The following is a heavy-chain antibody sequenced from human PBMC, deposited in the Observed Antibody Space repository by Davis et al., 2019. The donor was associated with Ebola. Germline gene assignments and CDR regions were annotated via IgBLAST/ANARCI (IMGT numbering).Heavy chain of an antibody. D-gene: IGHD2-21*02. V-gene: IGHV1-18*04. CDR1: GYTFTSYG. CDR3: ARDKVVVTYYYYMDV. Sequence: ASVKVSCKASGYTFTSYGISWVRQAPGQGLEWMGWISAYNGNTNYAQKLQGRVTMTTDTSTSTAYMELRSLRSDDTAVYYCARDKVVVTYYYYMDVWGKGTTVTVSS. J-gene: IGHJ6*03. CDR2: ISAYNGNT.